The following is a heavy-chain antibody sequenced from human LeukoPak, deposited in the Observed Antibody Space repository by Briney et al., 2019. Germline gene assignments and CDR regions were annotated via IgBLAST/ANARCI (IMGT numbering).Heavy chain of an antibody. CDR1: GFTFSSYS. CDR2: ISSSSSYI. Sequence: PGGSLRLSCAASGFTFSSYSMNWVRQAPGKGLEWVSSISSSSSYIYYADSVKGRFTISRDNAKNSLYLQMNSLRAEDTAVYYCARGRFDYVWGTPYYYMDVWGKGTTVTISS. CDR3: ARGRFDYVWGTPYYYMDV. J-gene: IGHJ6*03. V-gene: IGHV3-21*01. D-gene: IGHD3-16*01.